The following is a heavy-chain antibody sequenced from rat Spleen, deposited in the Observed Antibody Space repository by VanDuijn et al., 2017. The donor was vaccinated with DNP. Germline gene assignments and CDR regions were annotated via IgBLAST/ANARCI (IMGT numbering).Heavy chain of an antibody. Sequence: QVQLKESGPGLVQPSQTLSLTCTVSGFSLTSYGVSWVRQPPGKGLEWIAAIASGGSTYYNSALKSRLSISKDTSKSQVFLKMNSLQTEDTATYYCARGGNHDDAVDAWGQGTSVTVSS. D-gene: IGHD1-7*01. CDR1: GFSLTSYG. J-gene: IGHJ4*01. CDR2: IASGGST. V-gene: IGHV2S12*01. CDR3: ARGGNHDDAVDA.